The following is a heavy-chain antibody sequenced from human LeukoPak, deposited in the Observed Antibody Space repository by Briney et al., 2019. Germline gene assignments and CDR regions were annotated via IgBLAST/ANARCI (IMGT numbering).Heavy chain of an antibody. CDR3: VRDDGNRTGSTYFDAFDI. V-gene: IGHV3-7*03. CDR1: GFTFNRYW. D-gene: IGHD3-9*01. Sequence: GGSLRLSCLASGFTFNRYWMIWVRQAPGKGLEWVANVNRDGNEKNYVDSVEGRFTISRDNAKNSLYLQMNSLRNEDTAVYYCVRDDGNRTGSTYFDAFDIWGRGTLVTVSS. J-gene: IGHJ3*02. CDR2: VNRDGNEK.